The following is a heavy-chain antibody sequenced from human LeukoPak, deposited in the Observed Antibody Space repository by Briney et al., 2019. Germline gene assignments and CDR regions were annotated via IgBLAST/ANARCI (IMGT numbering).Heavy chain of an antibody. V-gene: IGHV1-18*01. D-gene: IGHD5/OR15-5a*01. CDR3: ARDLVYVYSHYYYYMDV. J-gene: IGHJ6*03. CDR1: GYTFTSYG. CDR2: ISAYNGNT. Sequence: ASVKVSCKASGYTFTSYGISWVRQAPGQGLEWMGWISAYNGNTNYAQKLQGRVTMTTDTSTSTAYMELRSLRSDDTAVYYCARDLVYVYSHYYYYMDVWGKGTTVTVSS.